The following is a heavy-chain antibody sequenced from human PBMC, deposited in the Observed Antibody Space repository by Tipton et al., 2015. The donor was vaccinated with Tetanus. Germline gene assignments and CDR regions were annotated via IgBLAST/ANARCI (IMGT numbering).Heavy chain of an antibody. Sequence: LRLSCTVSGGSISSFYWTWIRQPPGKGLEWIGYIFDTGSTNYNPSLRSRVTISVDTSKNQFSLKLSSVTAADTAVYYCARGGIAAAGVGLDYWGQGTLVTVSS. CDR2: IFDTGST. CDR1: GGSISSFY. D-gene: IGHD6-13*01. V-gene: IGHV4-59*01. CDR3: ARGGIAAAGVGLDY. J-gene: IGHJ4*02.